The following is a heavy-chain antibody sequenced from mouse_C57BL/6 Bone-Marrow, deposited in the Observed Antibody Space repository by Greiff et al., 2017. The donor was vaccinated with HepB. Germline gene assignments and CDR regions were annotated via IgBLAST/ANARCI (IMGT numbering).Heavy chain of an antibody. V-gene: IGHV1-72*01. J-gene: IGHJ1*03. D-gene: IGHD1-1*01. CDR2: IDPNSGGT. Sequence: QVQLQQPGAELVKPGASVKLSCKASGYTFTSYWMHWVKQRPGRGLEWIGRIDPNSGGTKYNEKFKSKATLTVDKPSSTAYRQLSSLTSEDSAVYYCARSRGDYYGSGSYWYFDVWGTGTTVTVSS. CDR3: ARSRGDYYGSGSYWYFDV. CDR1: GYTFTSYW.